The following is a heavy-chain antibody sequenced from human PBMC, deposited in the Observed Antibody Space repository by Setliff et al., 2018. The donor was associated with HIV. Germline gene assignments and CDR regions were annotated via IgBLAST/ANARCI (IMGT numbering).Heavy chain of an antibody. CDR1: GGRFSRYA. CDR3: ARGPTAPGFNCFDP. D-gene: IGHD6-13*01. CDR2: IIPIFRTT. J-gene: IGHJ5*02. Sequence: SVKVSCKASGGRFSRYAINWVRQAPGQGLEWIGGIIPIFRTTNFAQNFQGRVTFTTDESTSTAYMDLRSLISDDTAVYYCARGPTAPGFNCFDPWGQGTLVTAPQ. V-gene: IGHV1-69*05.